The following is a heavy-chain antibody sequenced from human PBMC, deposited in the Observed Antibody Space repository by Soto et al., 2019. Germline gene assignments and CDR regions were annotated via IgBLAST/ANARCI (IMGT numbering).Heavy chain of an antibody. Sequence: GGSLRLSCAASGFTFSSYAMHWVRQAPGKGLEWVAVISYDGSNKYYADSVKGRFTISRDNSKNTLYLQMNSLRAEDTAVYYCARDPWDFSYYYYGMDVWGQGTTVTVSS. CDR2: ISYDGSNK. D-gene: IGHD1-26*01. CDR3: ARDPWDFSYYYYGMDV. V-gene: IGHV3-30-3*01. J-gene: IGHJ6*02. CDR1: GFTFSSYA.